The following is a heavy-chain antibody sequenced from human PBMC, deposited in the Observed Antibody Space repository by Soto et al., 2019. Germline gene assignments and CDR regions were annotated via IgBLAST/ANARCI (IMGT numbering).Heavy chain of an antibody. CDR1: GGTFSSYA. CDR3: ARGTGGPGYFDY. D-gene: IGHD4-17*01. V-gene: IGHV1-69*13. J-gene: IGHJ4*02. CDR2: IIPIFGTA. Sequence: ASVKVSCKASGGTFSSYAISWVRQAPGQGLEWMGGIIPIFGTANYAQKFQGRVTITVDESTSTAYMELSSLRSEDTAVYYCARGTGGPGYFDYWGQGTLVTVSS.